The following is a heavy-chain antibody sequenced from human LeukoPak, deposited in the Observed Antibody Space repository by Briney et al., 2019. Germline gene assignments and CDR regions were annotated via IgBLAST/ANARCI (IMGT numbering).Heavy chain of an antibody. CDR1: GYTFTGYY. CDR2: INPNSGGT. V-gene: IGHV1-2*02. CDR3: ARGDLGDYSCYNYYMDV. D-gene: IGHD4-17*01. J-gene: IGHJ6*03. Sequence: ASVKVSCKASGYTFTGYYMHWVRQAPGQGLEWMGWINPNSGGTNYAQKFQGRVTMTRDTSISTAYMELSRLRSDDTAVYYCARGDLGDYSCYNYYMDVWGKGTTVTVSS.